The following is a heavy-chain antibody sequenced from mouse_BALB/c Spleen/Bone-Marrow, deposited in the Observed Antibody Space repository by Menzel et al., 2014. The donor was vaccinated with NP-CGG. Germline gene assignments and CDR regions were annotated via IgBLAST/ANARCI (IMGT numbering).Heavy chain of an antibody. CDR1: GFSLTSHG. CDR2: IWRGGST. J-gene: IGHJ4*01. Sequence: SGPSLVQPSQSLSITCTVSGFSLTSHGVHWVRQSPGKGLEWLGVIWRGGSTDYNAAFMSRLSITKDNSKSQVFFKMNSLQADDTAIYYCAKNGGNYRAMDYWGQGTSVTVSS. D-gene: IGHD2-1*01. CDR3: AKNGGNYRAMDY. V-gene: IGHV2-5-1*01.